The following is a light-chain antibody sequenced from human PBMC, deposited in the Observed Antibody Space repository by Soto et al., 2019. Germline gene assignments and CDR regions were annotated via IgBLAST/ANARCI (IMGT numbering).Light chain of an antibody. CDR2: DVS. Sequence: SVLPQPASVSGSPGQSITISCTGTSSDVGGYNYVSWYQQHPGKVPKLMIYDVSNRPPGVSNRFSGSKSGNTASLTISGLQAEDEADYYCSSYTSSSTYVFGIGTKVTVL. CDR3: SSYTSSSTYV. V-gene: IGLV2-14*03. J-gene: IGLJ1*01. CDR1: SSDVGGYNY.